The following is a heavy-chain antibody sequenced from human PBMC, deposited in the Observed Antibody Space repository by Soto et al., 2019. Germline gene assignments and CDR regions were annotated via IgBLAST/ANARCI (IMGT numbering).Heavy chain of an antibody. V-gene: IGHV3-23*01. Sequence: DVQVLESGGDLVQPGESLRLSCAASGFTFSNYAMTWVRQAPGKGLEWVSTMSGSGDSIYYADPVKGRFTISRDNSKNTLYLQMNRLRADDWAVYYCATGRQMGYWGQGPLVIVSS. D-gene: IGHD7-27*01. CDR2: MSGSGDSI. CDR1: GFTFSNYA. CDR3: ATGRQMGY. J-gene: IGHJ4*02.